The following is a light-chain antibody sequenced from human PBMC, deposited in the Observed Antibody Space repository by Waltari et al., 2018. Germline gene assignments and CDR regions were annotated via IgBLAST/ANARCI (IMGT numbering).Light chain of an antibody. Sequence: EIVMTQSPATLSVSPGERATLSCRASQSISNNLSWYQRKPGRAPRLINYGASTRATDIPARFSGSGSGTEFTLTITSLQSEDFAVYYCHQYHNWWSFGQGTKVEIK. CDR2: GAS. CDR1: QSISNN. J-gene: IGKJ1*01. CDR3: HQYHNWWS. V-gene: IGKV3-15*01.